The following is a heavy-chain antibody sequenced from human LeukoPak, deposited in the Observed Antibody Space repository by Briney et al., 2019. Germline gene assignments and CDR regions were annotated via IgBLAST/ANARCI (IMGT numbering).Heavy chain of an antibody. CDR2: ISSSGSTI. CDR1: GFTFSDYY. Sequence: TGGSLRLSCAASGFTFSDYYMSWIRQAPGKGLEWVSYISSSGSTIYYADSVKGRFTISRDNAKNSLYLQMNSLRAEDTAVYYCARVVGDYDASWFDPWGQGTLVTVSS. CDR3: ARVVGDYDASWFDP. V-gene: IGHV3-11*01. J-gene: IGHJ5*02. D-gene: IGHD4-17*01.